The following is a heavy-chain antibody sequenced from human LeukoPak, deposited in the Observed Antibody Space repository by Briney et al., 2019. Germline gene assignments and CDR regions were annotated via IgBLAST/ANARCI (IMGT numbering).Heavy chain of an antibody. CDR3: ATFRNYLSLGSCSSIACYNSQP. D-gene: IGHD2-2*02. Sequence: GGSLRLSCAASGFAFNTFAMSWVRQVPGKGLEWVSVISYSGATTYYADSVRSRFTISRDNSKNTLYLQMNSLRAEDTAIYYCATFRNYLSLGSCSSIACYNSQPWGQGTAVTVSS. CDR1: GFAFNTFA. V-gene: IGHV3-23*01. CDR2: ISYSGATT. J-gene: IGHJ5*02.